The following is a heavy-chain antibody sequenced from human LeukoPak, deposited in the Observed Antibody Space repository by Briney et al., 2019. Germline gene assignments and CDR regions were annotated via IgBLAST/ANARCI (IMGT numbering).Heavy chain of an antibody. J-gene: IGHJ4*02. CDR3: AKSVPAIRGEIDY. CDR2: IRYDGDNK. D-gene: IGHD3-10*01. V-gene: IGHV3-30*02. CDR1: GFIFSDFN. Sequence: GGSLRLSCAASGFIFSDFNMHWVRQAPGKGPEWVAFIRYDGDNKDYADSVKGRFTISRDNSKNTPYLQVNSLRAEDTAIYYCAKSVPAIRGEIDYWGQGTLVTVSS.